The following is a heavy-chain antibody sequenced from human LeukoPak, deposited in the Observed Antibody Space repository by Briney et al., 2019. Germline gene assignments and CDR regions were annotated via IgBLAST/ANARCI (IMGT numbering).Heavy chain of an antibody. CDR2: IYHSGST. D-gene: IGHD3/OR15-3a*01. CDR1: GYSISSGYY. CDR3: ARGAIGRMIQLDP. J-gene: IGHJ5*02. V-gene: IGHV4-38-2*02. Sequence: SETLSLTCTVSGYSISSGYYWGWIRQPPGKGLEWIGSIYHSGSTYYNPSLKSRVTISVDTSKNRFSLKLSSVTAADTAVYYCARGAIGRMIQLDPWGQGTLVTVSS.